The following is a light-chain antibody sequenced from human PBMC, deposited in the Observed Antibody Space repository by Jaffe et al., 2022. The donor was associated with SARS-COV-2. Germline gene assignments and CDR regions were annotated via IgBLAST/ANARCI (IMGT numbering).Light chain of an antibody. V-gene: IGLV3-19*01. CDR1: SLKSYF. CDR3: SSRVNSGDQYV. J-gene: IGLJ1*01. Sequence: SYELTQDPAVSVALGQTVTITCQGDSLKSYFVSWYQQKPGQAPVVVIYGTKNRPSGIPARFSGSSSGNTGSLTITGAQAEDEADYFCSSRVNSGDQYVFGPGTRVSVL. CDR2: GTK.